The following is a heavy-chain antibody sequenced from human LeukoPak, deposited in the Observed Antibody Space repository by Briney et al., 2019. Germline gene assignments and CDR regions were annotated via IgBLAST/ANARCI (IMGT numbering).Heavy chain of an antibody. CDR1: GFTFSSYS. D-gene: IGHD3-22*01. V-gene: IGHV3-48*02. Sequence: GGSLRLSCAASGFTFSSYSMNWVRQAPGKGLEWVSYISSNSGTIYYADSVKGRFTISRDNAKNSLYLQMNSLRDGDTAVYYCARDGIYYDSSGDYGYYYYGMDVWGQGTTVTVSS. CDR2: ISSNSGTI. J-gene: IGHJ6*02. CDR3: ARDGIYYDSSGDYGYYYYGMDV.